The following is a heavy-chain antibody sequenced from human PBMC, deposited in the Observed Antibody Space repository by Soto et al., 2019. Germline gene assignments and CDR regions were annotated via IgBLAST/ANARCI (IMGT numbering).Heavy chain of an antibody. J-gene: IGHJ2*01. Sequence: EVQLVESGGGLVQPGRSLRLSCAASGFTFDDYGMHWVRQAPGKGLEWVSSISWNSGSLGYADSVKGRFTISRDNAKNSLFLQMNSLRPEDTALYYCARESSRDGSRDWDFDLWGRGTLVTVSS. CDR2: ISWNSGSL. D-gene: IGHD2-2*01. CDR1: GFTFDDYG. CDR3: ARESSRDGSRDWDFDL. V-gene: IGHV3-9*01.